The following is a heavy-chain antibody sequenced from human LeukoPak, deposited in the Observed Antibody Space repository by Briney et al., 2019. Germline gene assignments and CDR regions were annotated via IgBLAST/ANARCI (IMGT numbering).Heavy chain of an antibody. D-gene: IGHD2-15*01. J-gene: IGHJ4*02. CDR2: IWYDGSNK. CDR3: ARAVRVAANPDY. V-gene: IGHV3-33*01. Sequence: GGSLRLSCAASGFPFRSYGMHWVRQAPAKGLEWVAVIWYDGSNKYYADSVKGRFTISRDNSKNTLYLQMNSLRAEDTAVYYCARAVRVAANPDYWGQGTLVTVSS. CDR1: GFPFRSYG.